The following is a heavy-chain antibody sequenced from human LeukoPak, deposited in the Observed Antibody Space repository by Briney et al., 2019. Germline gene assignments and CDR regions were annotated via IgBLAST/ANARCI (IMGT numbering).Heavy chain of an antibody. CDR2: IYYSGST. V-gene: IGHV4-31*03. CDR1: GGSISSGGYY. CDR3: ARGIVVVPAALGWFDP. D-gene: IGHD2-2*01. J-gene: IGHJ5*02. Sequence: SQTLSLTCTVSGGSISSGGYYWSWIRQHPGKGLEWIGYIYYSGSTYYNPSFKSRVTISVDTSKNQFSLKLSSVTAADTAVYYCARGIVVVPAALGWFDPWGQGTLVTVSS.